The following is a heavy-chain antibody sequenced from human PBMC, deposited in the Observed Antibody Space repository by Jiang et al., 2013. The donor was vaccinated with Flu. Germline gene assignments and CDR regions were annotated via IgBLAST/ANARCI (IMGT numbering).Heavy chain of an antibody. CDR3: TRSDSSGILPTDY. Sequence: KPTQTLTLTCTFSGFSLSTSGMCVSWIRQPPGKALEWLARIDWDDDKYYSTSLKTRLTISKDTSKNQVVLTMTNMDPVDTATYYCTRSDSSGILPTDYWGQGTLVTVSS. V-gene: IGHV2-70*11. D-gene: IGHD3-22*01. J-gene: IGHJ4*02. CDR1: GFSLSTSGMC. CDR2: IDWDDDK.